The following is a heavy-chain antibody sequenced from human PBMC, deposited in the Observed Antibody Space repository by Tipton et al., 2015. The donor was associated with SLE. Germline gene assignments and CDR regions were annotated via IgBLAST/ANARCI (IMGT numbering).Heavy chain of an antibody. CDR2: IYHSGST. V-gene: IGHV4-30-2*02. Sequence: TLSLTCAVSGGSISSGGYSWSWIRQPPGKGLEWIGYIYHSGSTYYNPSLKSRVTISVDRSKNQFSLKLSSVTAADTAVYYCARFSAPLLEHNWFDPWGQGTLVTVSS. CDR1: GGSISSGGYS. J-gene: IGHJ5*02. CDR3: ARFSAPLLEHNWFDP. D-gene: IGHD1-1*01.